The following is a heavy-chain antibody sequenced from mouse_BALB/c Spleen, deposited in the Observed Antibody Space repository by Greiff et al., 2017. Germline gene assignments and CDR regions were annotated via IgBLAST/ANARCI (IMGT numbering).Heavy chain of an antibody. CDR1: GYTFTSYV. CDR2: INPYNDGT. D-gene: IGHD1-1*01. CDR3: ARERDYYGSPWFAY. V-gene: IGHV1-14*01. Sequence: HLVESGPELVKPGASVKMSCKASGYTFTSYVMHWVKQKPGQGLEWIGYINPYNDGTKYNEKFKGKATLTSDKSSSTAYMELSSLTSEDSAVYYCARERDYYGSPWFAYWGQGTLVTVSA. J-gene: IGHJ3*01.